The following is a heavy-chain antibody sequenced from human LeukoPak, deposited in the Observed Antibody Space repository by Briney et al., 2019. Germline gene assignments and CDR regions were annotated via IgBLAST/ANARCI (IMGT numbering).Heavy chain of an antibody. J-gene: IGHJ4*02. V-gene: IGHV1-18*01. Sequence: ASVKVSCKASGYIFTSYGISWVRQAPGQGLEWMGWINAYNGNTNYAQKLQGRVTMTTDTSTTTAYMELRSLRSDDTAVYYCARVGGMWQQLPPYYFDYWGQGTLVTVSS. CDR2: INAYNGNT. D-gene: IGHD6-13*01. CDR3: ARVGGMWQQLPPYYFDY. CDR1: GYIFTSYG.